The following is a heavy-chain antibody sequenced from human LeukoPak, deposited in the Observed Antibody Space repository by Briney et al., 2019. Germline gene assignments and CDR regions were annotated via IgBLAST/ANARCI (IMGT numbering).Heavy chain of an antibody. CDR2: INHSGST. J-gene: IGHJ4*02. D-gene: IGHD5-24*01. Sequence: SETLSLTCAVYGGSFSGYYWSWIRQPPGKGLEWIGVINHSGSTNYNPSLKSRVTISVDTSKNQFSLKLSSVTAADTAVYYCGGYSYPEEMATNNGDYWGQGTLVTVSS. CDR1: GGSFSGYY. V-gene: IGHV4-34*01. CDR3: GGYSYPEEMATNNGDY.